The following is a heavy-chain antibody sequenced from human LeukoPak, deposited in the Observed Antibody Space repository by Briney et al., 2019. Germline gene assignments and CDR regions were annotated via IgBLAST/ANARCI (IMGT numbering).Heavy chain of an antibody. J-gene: IGHJ3*01. CDR1: GHTSTHYG. CDR2: ISADNGNT. CDR3: ARDQCPQWLLQDAFDV. V-gene: IGHV1-18*01. Sequence: GASVKVSCKASGHTSTHYGISWVRQAAGQGLEWMGWISADNGNTNSAQNFQGRVTMTRATSTSTAYMELRSLRSDDTAVYYCARDQCPQWLLQDAFDVWGQGTMVIVSS. D-gene: IGHD6-19*01.